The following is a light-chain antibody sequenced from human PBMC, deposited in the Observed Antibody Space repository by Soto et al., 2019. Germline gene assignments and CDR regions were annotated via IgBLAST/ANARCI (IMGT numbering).Light chain of an antibody. CDR3: SSYAGSSNV. CDR2: EVN. J-gene: IGLJ1*01. CDR1: SSDVGGYNY. V-gene: IGLV2-8*01. Sequence: QSVLTQPPSASGSPGQPVAISSTGTSSDVGGYNYVSWYQQHPGKAPKLMIYEVNKRPSGVPDRFSGSKSGNTASLTVSGLQAEDEADYYCSSYAGSSNVFGTGTKVTV.